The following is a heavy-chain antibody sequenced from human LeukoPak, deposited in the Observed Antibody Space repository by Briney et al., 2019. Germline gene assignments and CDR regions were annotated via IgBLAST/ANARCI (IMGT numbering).Heavy chain of an antibody. CDR3: AREIVSAVAGTFDY. D-gene: IGHD6-19*01. CDR2: ISSIGSTR. V-gene: IGHV3-48*03. Sequence: GGSLRLSCAASGFTFSSYEMNRVRQAPGKGLEWVSYISSIGSTRTYADSVKGRFTISRDNAKNSLYLEMNSLRAEDTAVYYCAREIVSAVAGTFDYWGQGTLVTVSS. J-gene: IGHJ4*02. CDR1: GFTFSSYE.